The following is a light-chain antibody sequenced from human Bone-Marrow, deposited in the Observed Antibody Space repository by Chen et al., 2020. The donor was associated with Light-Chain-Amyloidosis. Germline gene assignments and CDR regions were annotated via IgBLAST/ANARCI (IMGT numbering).Light chain of an antibody. CDR2: EVT. J-gene: IGLJ1*01. CDR3: SSYTFTNALV. Sequence: QSALTQPASVSGSPGQSITISCTGTSSDVGGDNHVSWYQQHPDKAPKLMIYEVTNRPSWVPDRFSGSKSDNTASLTMSGLQPEDEADYFCSSYTFTNALVFGSGTRVTVL. V-gene: IGLV2-14*01. CDR1: SSDVGGDNH.